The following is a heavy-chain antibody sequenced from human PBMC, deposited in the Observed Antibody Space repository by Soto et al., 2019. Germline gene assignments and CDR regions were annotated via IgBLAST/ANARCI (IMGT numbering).Heavy chain of an antibody. D-gene: IGHD3-10*01. CDR2: INSDGSIT. J-gene: IGHJ4*02. V-gene: IGHV3-74*03. CDR3: AKDREFAGLYSFDY. Sequence: PGGSLRLSCAASGFTFSTYWMHWVRQAPGKGLVWVSRINSDGSITTYADSVKGRFTISRDNSKNTLYLQMNSLRAEDTAVYYCAKDREFAGLYSFDYWGQGTLVTVSS. CDR1: GFTFSTYW.